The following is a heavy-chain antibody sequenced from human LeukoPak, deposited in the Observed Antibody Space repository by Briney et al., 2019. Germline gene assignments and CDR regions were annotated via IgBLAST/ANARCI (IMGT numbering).Heavy chain of an antibody. CDR3: AKDRNTYYYGSGSYFDY. J-gene: IGHJ4*02. CDR1: GFTFSSYS. V-gene: IGHV3-21*04. Sequence: PGGSLRLSCAASGFTFSSYSMNWVRQAPGKGLEWVSSISSSSSYIYYADSVKGRFTISRDNAKNSLYLQMDSLRAEDTAVYYCAKDRNTYYYGSGSYFDYWGQGTLVTVSS. CDR2: ISSSSSYI. D-gene: IGHD3-10*01.